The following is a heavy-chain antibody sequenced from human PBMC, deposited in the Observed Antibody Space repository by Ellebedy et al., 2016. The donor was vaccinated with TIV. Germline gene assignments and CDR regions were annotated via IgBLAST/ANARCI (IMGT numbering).Heavy chain of an antibody. Sequence: GESLKISXAASGFTFGSYGMSWVRQAPGKGLEWVSTFSGTATITYADSVKGRFTISRDYSKNTLFLQMNTLRAEDTAVYYCATRRACSSGGVCYGLDYWGQGTLVTVSS. J-gene: IGHJ4*02. CDR1: GFTFGSYG. D-gene: IGHD2-8*02. CDR3: ATRRACSSGGVCYGLDY. V-gene: IGHV3-23*01. CDR2: FSGTATIT.